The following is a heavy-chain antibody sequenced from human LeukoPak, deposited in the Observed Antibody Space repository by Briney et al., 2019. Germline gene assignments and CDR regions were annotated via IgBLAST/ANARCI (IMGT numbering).Heavy chain of an antibody. Sequence: SETLPLTCTVSGGSNSSSSYYWGWIRQPPGKGLEWIGSIYYSGSTYYNPSLKGRVTISVDTSKNQFSLKLSSVTAADTAVYYCASGLRGDAFDIWGQGTMVTVSS. V-gene: IGHV4-39*01. CDR3: ASGLRGDAFDI. J-gene: IGHJ3*02. CDR2: IYYSGST. CDR1: GGSNSSSSYY. D-gene: IGHD4-17*01.